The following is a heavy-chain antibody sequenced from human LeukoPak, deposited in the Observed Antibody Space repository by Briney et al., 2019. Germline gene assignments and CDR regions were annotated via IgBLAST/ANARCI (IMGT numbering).Heavy chain of an antibody. J-gene: IGHJ4*02. V-gene: IGHV4-4*07. CDR1: GGSISNYY. D-gene: IGHD3-10*01. CDR3: ARTPLYYSTPYYFDY. CDR2: IYTSGST. Sequence: SETLSLTCTVSGGSISNYYWSWIRQPAGEALEWIGRIYTSGSTNYNPSLKSRVTISVDTSKNQFSLKLSSVTAADTAVYYCARTPLYYSTPYYFDYWGQGTLVTVSS.